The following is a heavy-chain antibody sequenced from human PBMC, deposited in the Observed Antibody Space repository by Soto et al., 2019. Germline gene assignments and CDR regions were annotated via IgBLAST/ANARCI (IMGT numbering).Heavy chain of an antibody. D-gene: IGHD2-21*02. CDR1: GFTISSYT. CDR3: AKDDPGDCYSYYGLDV. J-gene: IGHJ6*02. CDR2: ITGSGTNT. Sequence: PGGSLRLSCAASGFTISSYTMTWVRQASGKGLEWVSAITGSGTNTYYADSVKGRFTISTDKSTNTLYPQMSSLRAEDTAIYYCAKDDPGDCYSYYGLDVWGQGTTVTVSS. V-gene: IGHV3-23*01.